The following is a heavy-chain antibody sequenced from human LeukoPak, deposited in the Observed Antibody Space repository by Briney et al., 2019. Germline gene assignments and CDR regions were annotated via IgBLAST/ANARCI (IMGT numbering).Heavy chain of an antibody. D-gene: IGHD3-22*01. CDR2: IYYSGST. J-gene: IGHJ4*02. CDR3: ATTGIDGSSGYPFDY. Sequence: SETLSLTCTVSGGSISSYYWSWIRQPPGKGLEWIGFIYYSGSTNYNSSLKSRVTISVDTSKNQFSLKLSSVTAADTAVYYCATTGIDGSSGYPFDYWGQGTLVTVSS. CDR1: GGSISSYY. V-gene: IGHV4-59*08.